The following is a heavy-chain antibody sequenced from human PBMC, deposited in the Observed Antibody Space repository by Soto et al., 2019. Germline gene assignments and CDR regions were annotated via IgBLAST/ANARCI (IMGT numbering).Heavy chain of an antibody. CDR1: GGSISSGDYY. Sequence: SETLSLTCTVSGGSISSGDYYWSWIRQPPGKGLEWIGYIYYSGSTYYNPSLKSRVTISVDTSKNQFSLKLSSVTAADTAGYYCARQDHYDILTPPFDPWGQGTLVTVSS. D-gene: IGHD3-9*01. CDR3: ARQDHYDILTPPFDP. J-gene: IGHJ5*02. V-gene: IGHV4-30-4*01. CDR2: IYYSGST.